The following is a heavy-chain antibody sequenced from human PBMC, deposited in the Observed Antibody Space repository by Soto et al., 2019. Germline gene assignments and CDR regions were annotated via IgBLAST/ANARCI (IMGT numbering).Heavy chain of an antibody. CDR3: ARVRYYDTPFNPWFAP. D-gene: IGHD3-22*01. Sequence: GASVKVSCKASGGTFSSYAISWVRQAPGQGLEWMGGIIPIFGTANYAQKFQGRVTITADESTSTAYMELSSLRSEDTAVYYCARVRYYDTPFNPWFAPWGQGTLITVSS. J-gene: IGHJ5*02. CDR2: IIPIFGTA. V-gene: IGHV1-69*13. CDR1: GGTFSSYA.